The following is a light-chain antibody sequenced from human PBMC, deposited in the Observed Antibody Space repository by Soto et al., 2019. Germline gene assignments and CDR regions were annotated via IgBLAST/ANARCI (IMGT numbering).Light chain of an antibody. CDR3: QQYGSSPMT. V-gene: IGKV3-20*01. Sequence: EILLTQSPATLSLSPGERAILSCRASQSVSSYLAWYQQKPGQAPRLLIYGASSRATGIPDRFSGSGSGTDFTLTISRLEPEDFAVYYCQQYGSSPMTFGQGTRLEI. CDR2: GAS. J-gene: IGKJ5*01. CDR1: QSVSSY.